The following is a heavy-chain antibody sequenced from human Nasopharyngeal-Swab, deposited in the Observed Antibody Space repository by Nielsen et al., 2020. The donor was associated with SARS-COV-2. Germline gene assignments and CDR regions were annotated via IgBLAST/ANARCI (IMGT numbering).Heavy chain of an antibody. J-gene: IGHJ4*02. D-gene: IGHD3-16*01. CDR1: GFTVSSNY. Sequence: GESLKISCAASGFTVSSNYMSWVRQAPGKGLEWVSVIYSGGSTYYADSVKDRFTISRDNSKNTLYLQMNSLRAEDTAVYYCARGIGGFDYWGQGTLVTVSS. V-gene: IGHV3-53*01. CDR2: IYSGGST. CDR3: ARGIGGFDY.